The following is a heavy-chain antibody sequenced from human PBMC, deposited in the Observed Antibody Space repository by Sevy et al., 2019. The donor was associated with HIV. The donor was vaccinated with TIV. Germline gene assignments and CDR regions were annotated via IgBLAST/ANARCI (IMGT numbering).Heavy chain of an antibody. CDR1: GGSITSLY. CDR3: AGENAWGRGYS. V-gene: IGHV4-59*08. D-gene: IGHD1-26*01. J-gene: IGHJ4*02. Sequence: SETLSLTCTVSGGSITSLYWNLIRQPPGKGLEWIANIYYNGHINYNPSLKSRVTLSLDTSKNQFSLRLSSVTAADTAMYYCAGENAWGRGYSWGQGTLVTVSS. CDR2: IYYNGHI.